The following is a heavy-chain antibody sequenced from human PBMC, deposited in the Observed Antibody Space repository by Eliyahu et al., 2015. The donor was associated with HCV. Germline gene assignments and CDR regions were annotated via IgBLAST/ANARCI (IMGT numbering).Heavy chain of an antibody. CDR1: GFTFSSYT. D-gene: IGHD2-15*01. CDR2: ISRSSDFI. CDR3: ARPRSGGARLDDGMDV. J-gene: IGHJ6*02. Sequence: EVQLVESGGGLVKPGGSLRLSCAASGFTFSSYTMNWVRQAPGKGLEWVSSISRSSDFIYYADSVKGRFTISRDNAKKSLYLQMNTLRAEDTAVYYCARPRSGGARLDDGMDVWGQGTTVTVSS. V-gene: IGHV3-21*01.